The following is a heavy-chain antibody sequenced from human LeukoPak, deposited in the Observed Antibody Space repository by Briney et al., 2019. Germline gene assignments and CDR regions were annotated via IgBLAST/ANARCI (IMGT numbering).Heavy chain of an antibody. CDR1: GYSISSGYY. D-gene: IGHD6-6*01. V-gene: IGHV4-38-2*02. CDR3: ASGSRKKYSSSSGAFDI. CDR2: IYHSGST. Sequence: SETLSLTCTVSGYSISSGYYWGWIRQPPGKGLEWIGSIYHSGSTYYNPSLKSRVTISVDTSKNQFSLKLSSVTAADTAVYYCASGSRKKYSSSSGAFDIWGQGTMVTASS. J-gene: IGHJ3*02.